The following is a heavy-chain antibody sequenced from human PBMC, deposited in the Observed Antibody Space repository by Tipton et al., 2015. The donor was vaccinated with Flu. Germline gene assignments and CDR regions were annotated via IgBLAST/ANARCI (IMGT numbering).Heavy chain of an antibody. CDR2: IFHSGST. CDR3: AREDSSRWYDNYYYGMDV. J-gene: IGHJ6*02. D-gene: IGHD6-13*01. CDR1: GYSITDGYY. V-gene: IGHV4-38-2*01. Sequence: GLVKPSETLSLTCAVSGYSITDGYYCAWIRQPPGKGLEWIGTIFHSGSTYYNPSLKSRVTISVDTSKNQFSLKLSSVTAADTAVYYCAREDSSRWYDNYYYGMDVWGQGTPVTVSS.